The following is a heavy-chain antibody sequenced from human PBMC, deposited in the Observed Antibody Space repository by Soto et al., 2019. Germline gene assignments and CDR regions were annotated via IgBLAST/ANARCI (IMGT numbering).Heavy chain of an antibody. J-gene: IGHJ5*02. V-gene: IGHV3-30*03. Sequence: GGSLRLSCAASGFTFSSYGIHWVRQAPGKGLEWVAVISYDGSNKYYADSVKGRFTISRDNSKNTLYLQMNSLRAEDTTVYYCARDHHPALMVYASWFDPWGQGTLVTVSS. CDR3: ARDHHPALMVYASWFDP. CDR1: GFTFSSYG. D-gene: IGHD2-8*01. CDR2: ISYDGSNK.